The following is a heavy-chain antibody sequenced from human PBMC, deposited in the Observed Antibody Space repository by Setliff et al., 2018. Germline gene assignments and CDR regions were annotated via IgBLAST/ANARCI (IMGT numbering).Heavy chain of an antibody. J-gene: IGHJ6*02. Sequence: SETLSLTCTVSGGSIRNYYWSWIRQPPGKGLEWIGYVYYTGTTNYDPSLKSRVTISVDPSKNQVSLKLSSATAADTAVYYCARDRTAYNYGMDFWGQGTTVTVSS. V-gene: IGHV4-59*01. CDR2: VYYTGTT. CDR1: GGSIRNYY. CDR3: ARDRTAYNYGMDF. D-gene: IGHD5-18*01.